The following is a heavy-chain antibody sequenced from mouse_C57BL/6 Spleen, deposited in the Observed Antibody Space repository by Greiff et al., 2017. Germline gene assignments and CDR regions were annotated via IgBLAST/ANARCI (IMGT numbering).Heavy chain of an antibody. J-gene: IGHJ2*01. Sequence: EVKVVESGGGLVQPGGSMKLSCAASGFTFSDAWMDWVRQSPEKGLEWVAEIRNKANNHATYYAESVKGRFTISRDDSKSSVYLQMNSLRAEDTGIYYCTRPGGYYFDYWGQGTTLTVSS. CDR3: TRPGGYYFDY. CDR1: GFTFSDAW. V-gene: IGHV6-6*01. D-gene: IGHD1-1*02. CDR2: IRNKANNHAT.